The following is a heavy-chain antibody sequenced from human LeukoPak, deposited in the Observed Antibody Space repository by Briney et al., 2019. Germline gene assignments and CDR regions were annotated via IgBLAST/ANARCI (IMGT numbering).Heavy chain of an antibody. CDR1: GASISSTNW. CDR2: FYHTGKF. V-gene: IGHV4/OR15-8*01. CDR3: VREVSETTPSFNY. D-gene: IGHD1-14*01. Sequence: SETLSLTCAVSGASISSTNWWSWVRQPPGKGLEWLGEFYHTGKFNYNPSLQSRVTISVDKSKNQFSLRLTSVTAADTAMYYCVREVSETTPSFNYWGQGTLVTVSS. J-gene: IGHJ4*02.